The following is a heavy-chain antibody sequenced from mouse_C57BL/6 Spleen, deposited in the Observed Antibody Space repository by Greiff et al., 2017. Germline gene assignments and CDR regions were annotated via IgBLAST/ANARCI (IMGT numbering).Heavy chain of an antibody. CDR2: INYDGSST. CDR1: GFTFSDYY. CDR3: ARAYYSNFYFDY. V-gene: IGHV5-16*01. J-gene: IGHJ2*01. D-gene: IGHD2-5*01. Sequence: DVMLVESEGGLVQPGSSMKLSCTASGFTFSDYYMAWVRQVPEKGLEWVANINYDGSSTYYLDSLKSRFIISRDNAKNMLYLQMSSLKSEDTATYYCARAYYSNFYFDYWGQGTTLTVSS.